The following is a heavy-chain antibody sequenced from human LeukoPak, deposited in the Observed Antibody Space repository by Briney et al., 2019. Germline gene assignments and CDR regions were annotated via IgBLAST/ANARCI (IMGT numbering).Heavy chain of an antibody. D-gene: IGHD3-10*01. CDR3: ARVARYYYFDY. Sequence: SETLSLTCAVYGGSFSGYYWSWIRQPPGKGLEWIGEINHSGSTYYNPSLKSRVTISVDTSKNQFSLKLSSVTAADTAVYYCARVARYYYFDYWGQGTLATVSS. V-gene: IGHV4-34*09. J-gene: IGHJ4*02. CDR2: INHSGST. CDR1: GGSFSGYY.